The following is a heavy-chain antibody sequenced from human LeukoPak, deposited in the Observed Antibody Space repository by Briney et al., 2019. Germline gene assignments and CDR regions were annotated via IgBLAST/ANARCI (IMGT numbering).Heavy chain of an antibody. D-gene: IGHD1-26*01. CDR1: GYTFTSYG. J-gene: IGHJ4*02. V-gene: IGHV1-18*01. Sequence: ASVKVSCKASGYTFTSYGISWVRQAPGQGLEWMGWISAHNGNTNYAQKLQGRVTMTTDTSTSTAYMELRSLRSDDTAVYYCARENWAGATSYFDYWGQGTLVTVSS. CDR3: ARENWAGATSYFDY. CDR2: ISAHNGNT.